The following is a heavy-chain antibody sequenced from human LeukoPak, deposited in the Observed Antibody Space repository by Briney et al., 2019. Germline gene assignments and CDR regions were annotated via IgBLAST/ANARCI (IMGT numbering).Heavy chain of an antibody. D-gene: IGHD5-24*01. V-gene: IGHV4-34*01. Sequence: KASETLSLTCAVYGGSFSGYYWSWIRQPPGKGLEWIGEINHSGSTNYNPSLKSRVTISVDTSKNQFSLKLSSVTAADTAVYYCARVRDGYNLFVPDWGQGTLVTVSS. CDR1: GGSFSGYY. CDR2: INHSGST. J-gene: IGHJ4*02. CDR3: ARVRDGYNLFVPD.